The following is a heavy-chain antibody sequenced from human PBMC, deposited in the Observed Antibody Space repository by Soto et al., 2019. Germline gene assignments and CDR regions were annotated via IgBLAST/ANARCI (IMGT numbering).Heavy chain of an antibody. CDR2: ISAYNGNT. CDR3: ARAPQAYGDYGYYYYGMDV. D-gene: IGHD4-17*01. Sequence: GASVKVSCKASGYTFTSYGISWVRHAPGQGLEWMGWISAYNGNTNYAQKLQGRVTMTTDTSTSTAYMELRSLRSDDTAVYYCARAPQAYGDYGYYYYGMDVWGQGTTVTVYS. J-gene: IGHJ6*02. CDR1: GYTFTSYG. V-gene: IGHV1-18*04.